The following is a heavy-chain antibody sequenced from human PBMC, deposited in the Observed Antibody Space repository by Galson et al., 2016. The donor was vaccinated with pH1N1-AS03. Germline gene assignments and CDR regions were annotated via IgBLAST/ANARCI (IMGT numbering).Heavy chain of an antibody. J-gene: IGHJ3*02. V-gene: IGHV3-74*01. CDR3: ARDGMRGDACDI. CDR2: IDNDGRNT. Sequence: SLRLSCAASGFIFNNHRMHWVRQPPGEGLVWVSRIDNDGRNTDYADSVKGRFIISRDNAKNTLHLEMNSLRVEDTSVYYCARDGMRGDACDIWGQGTMVTVSP. CDR1: GFIFNNHR. D-gene: IGHD1-1*01.